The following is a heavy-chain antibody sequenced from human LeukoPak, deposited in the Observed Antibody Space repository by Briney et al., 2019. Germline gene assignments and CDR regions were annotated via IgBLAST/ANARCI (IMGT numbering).Heavy chain of an antibody. V-gene: IGHV1-18*01. J-gene: IGHJ4*02. CDR1: GFVFTGYG. CDR3: ARELHVERDDY. CDR2: ISANDGKT. Sequence: ASVKVSCKASGFVFTGYGFTWVRQAPGQGLEWMGWISANDGKTHYSERHQGRVTMTTDTVTSTAYMELRGLRSDDTAVYYCARELHVERDDYWGQGTLVTVSS. D-gene: IGHD1-1*01.